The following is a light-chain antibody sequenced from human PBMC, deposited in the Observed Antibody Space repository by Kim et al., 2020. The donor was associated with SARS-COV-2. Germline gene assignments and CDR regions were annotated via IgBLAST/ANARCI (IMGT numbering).Light chain of an antibody. CDR1: QGIRHS. CDR2: AAS. V-gene: IGKV1-16*01. Sequence: SIGDRVTVACRASQGIRHSLAWFQQRPGKAPRSLIYAASKLQSGVPSRFSGSGSGTDFTLTIASLQPEDFATYYCEQYNSYPLTFGGGTKVDIK. CDR3: EQYNSYPLT. J-gene: IGKJ4*01.